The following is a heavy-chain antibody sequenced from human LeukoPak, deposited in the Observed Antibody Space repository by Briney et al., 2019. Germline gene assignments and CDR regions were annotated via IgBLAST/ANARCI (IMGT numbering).Heavy chain of an antibody. Sequence: GGSLRLSCAASGFTFSSYAMSWVRQAPGKGLEWVSAISGSGGSTYYADSVKGRFTISRDNSKSTLYLQMNSLRAEDTAVYYCANPFSTPRSNYYIDVWGKGTTVAVSS. J-gene: IGHJ6*03. V-gene: IGHV3-23*01. D-gene: IGHD2-2*01. CDR3: ANPFSTPRSNYYIDV. CDR1: GFTFSSYA. CDR2: ISGSGGST.